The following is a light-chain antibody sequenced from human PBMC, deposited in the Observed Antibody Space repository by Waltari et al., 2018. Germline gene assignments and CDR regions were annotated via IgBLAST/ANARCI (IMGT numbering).Light chain of an antibody. CDR3: SSYTSSSIPVV. CDR2: DVS. J-gene: IGLJ2*01. CDR1: SSDVGGYHY. V-gene: IGLV2-14*03. Sequence: QSALTQPASVSGSPGQSITISCTGTSSDVGGYHYVSWYQQHPGKAPKLMIYDVSNRPSGVSNRFSGSKSGNTASLTISGLQAEDEADYYCSSYTSSSIPVVFGGGTKLTVL.